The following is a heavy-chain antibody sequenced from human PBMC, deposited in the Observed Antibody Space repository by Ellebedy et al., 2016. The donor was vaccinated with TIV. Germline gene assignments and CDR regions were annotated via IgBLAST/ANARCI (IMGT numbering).Heavy chain of an antibody. J-gene: IGHJ4*02. CDR3: ATAMVEEGGY. CDR2: IKNDGSRT. CDR1: GFTFSSDW. D-gene: IGHD2-15*01. Sequence: GESLKISCAVSGFTFSSDWMHWVRQAPGKGLVWVSLIKNDGSRTSYADSVKGRFTISRDNAKSTLYLQMNSLRAEDTAVYYCATAMVEEGGYWGQGTLVTVSS. V-gene: IGHV3-74*01.